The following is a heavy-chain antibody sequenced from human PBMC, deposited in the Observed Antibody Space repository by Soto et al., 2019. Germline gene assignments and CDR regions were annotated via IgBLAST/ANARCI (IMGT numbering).Heavy chain of an antibody. CDR2: INPNSGGT. CDR1: GYTFTGYY. D-gene: IGHD6-19*01. J-gene: IGHJ3*02. CDR3: ARDRGSGWITQNDAFDI. Sequence: ASVNVSCKASGYTFTGYYMHWVRQAPGQGLEWMGWINPNSGGTNYAQKFQGWVTMTRDTSISTAYMELSRLRSDDTAVYYCARDRGSGWITQNDAFDIWAQGTMVTV. V-gene: IGHV1-2*04.